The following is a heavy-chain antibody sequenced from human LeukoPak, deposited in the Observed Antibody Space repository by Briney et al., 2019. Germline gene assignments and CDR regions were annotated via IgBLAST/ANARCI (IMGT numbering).Heavy chain of an antibody. J-gene: IGHJ4*02. V-gene: IGHV3-33*01. CDR2: RWNDGSNK. Sequence: GRSLRLSCAASGFTFSIYGMHWVRQAPGKGLEWVAVRWNDGSNKYYADSVKGRFTISRDNSKNTLYLQMNSLRAEDTAVYSCARASGPFDYWGQGTLVTVSS. D-gene: IGHD3-10*01. CDR3: ARASGPFDY. CDR1: GFTFSIYG.